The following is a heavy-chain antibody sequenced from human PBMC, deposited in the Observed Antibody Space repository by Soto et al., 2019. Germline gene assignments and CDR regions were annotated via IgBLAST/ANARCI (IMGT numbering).Heavy chain of an antibody. J-gene: IGHJ4*02. D-gene: IGHD4-4*01. CDR1: GYSLSRGYY. Sequence: PSETLSLTCAVSGYSLSRGYYWGWTRQPPGKGLEWIGNMHHGGTSYYNPSLKSRVTMSVDTSKNQFSLKLRSVTAADTAVYYCARDVGKFVATVYCDWWGQGTLVTVSS. CDR2: MHHGGTS. CDR3: ARDVGKFVATVYCDW. V-gene: IGHV4-38-2*02.